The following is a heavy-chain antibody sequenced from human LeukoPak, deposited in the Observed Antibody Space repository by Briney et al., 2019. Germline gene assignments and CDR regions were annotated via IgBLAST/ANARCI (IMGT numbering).Heavy chain of an antibody. CDR3: TRGPIQLWVHDGMVV. CDR2: ISSNAYGGST. CDR1: GFTFSDHA. V-gene: IGHV3-49*04. D-gene: IGHD1-1*01. J-gene: IGHJ6*04. Sequence: SGGSLRLSCTASGFTFSDHAMSWVRQAPGKGLEWVAFISSNAYGGSTEYAASVKGTFTISRDDSISVAYLHRYSLKSDDTAFYYRTRGPIQLWVHDGMVVWGEGTTVTVSS.